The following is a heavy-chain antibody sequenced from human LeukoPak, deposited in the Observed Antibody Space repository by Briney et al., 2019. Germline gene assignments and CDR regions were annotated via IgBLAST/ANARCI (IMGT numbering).Heavy chain of an antibody. CDR3: ARGGGFLESLYADAFDI. CDR2: FYHSGGP. D-gene: IGHD3-3*01. Sequence: SETLSLTCTVSGYSISSGYYWGWIRQPPGKGLEWIGNFYHSGGPYYTPSLKSRVTISVDKSRNQFSLILSSVTAADTAVFYCARGGGFLESLYADAFDIWGQGTMVTVS. CDR1: GYSISSGYY. V-gene: IGHV4-38-2*02. J-gene: IGHJ3*02.